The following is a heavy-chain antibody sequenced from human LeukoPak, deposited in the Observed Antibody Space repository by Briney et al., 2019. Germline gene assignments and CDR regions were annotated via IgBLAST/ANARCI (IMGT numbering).Heavy chain of an antibody. Sequence: ASVKVSCKASGYTFTSYAMHWVRQAPGQRLEWMGWINAGNGNTKYSQKFQGRVTITRDTSASTAYMELSSLRSEDTAVYYCARDREGAIFGVVSPDVWGQGTTVTVSS. CDR1: GYTFTSYA. CDR2: INAGNGNT. D-gene: IGHD3-3*01. J-gene: IGHJ6*02. CDR3: ARDREGAIFGVVSPDV. V-gene: IGHV1-3*01.